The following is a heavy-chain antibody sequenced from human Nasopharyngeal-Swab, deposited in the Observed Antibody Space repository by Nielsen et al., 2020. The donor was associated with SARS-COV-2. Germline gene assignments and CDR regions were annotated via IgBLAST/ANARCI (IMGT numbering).Heavy chain of an antibody. CDR3: ASQPSNWFDP. CDR2: IYYSGST. CDR1: GGSISSSSYY. V-gene: IGHV4-39*01. Sequence: SETLSLTCTVSGGSISSSSYYWGWIRQPPGKGLEWIGSIYYSGSTYYNPSLKRRVTISVDTSKNQFSLKLSSVTAADTAVHYCASQPSNWFDPWGQGTLVTVSS. J-gene: IGHJ5*02.